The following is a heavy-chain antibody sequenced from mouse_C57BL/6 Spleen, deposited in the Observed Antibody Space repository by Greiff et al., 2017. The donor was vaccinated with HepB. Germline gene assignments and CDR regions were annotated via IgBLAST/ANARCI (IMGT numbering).Heavy chain of an antibody. J-gene: IGHJ3*01. D-gene: IGHD1-1*01. CDR2: IDPENGDT. V-gene: IGHV14-4*01. Sequence: EVQLQQSGAELVRPGASVKLSCTASGFNIQDDYMHWVQQRPEQGLEWIGWIDPENGDTEYASKFQGKATITADTSSNTAYLQLSSLTSEDTAVYYCTTSIGTTFAYRGQGTLVTGSA. CDR1: GFNIQDDY. CDR3: TTSIGTTFAY.